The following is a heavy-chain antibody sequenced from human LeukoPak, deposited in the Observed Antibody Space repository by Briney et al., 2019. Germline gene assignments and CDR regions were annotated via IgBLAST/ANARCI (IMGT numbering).Heavy chain of an antibody. CDR2: INPNSGGT. D-gene: IGHD3-16*02. CDR1: GYTFTGYY. Sequence: ASVKVSCKASGYTFTGYYMHWARQAPGQGLEWMGWINPNSGGTNYAQNFQGRVTMTRDTSISTAYMELSRLRSDDTAVYYCASAYYDYVWGSYRHGAFDIWGQGTMVTVSS. CDR3: ASAYYDYVWGSYRHGAFDI. V-gene: IGHV1-2*02. J-gene: IGHJ3*02.